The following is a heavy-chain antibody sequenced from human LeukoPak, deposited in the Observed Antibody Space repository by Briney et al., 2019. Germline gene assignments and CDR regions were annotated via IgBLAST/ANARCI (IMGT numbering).Heavy chain of an antibody. Sequence: SETLSLTCTVSGGSISSGSYYWSWIRQPAGKGLEWIGRIYTSGSTNYNPSLKSRVTISVDTSKNQFSLKLSSVTAADTVVYYCARVGCDFWSGYCWFDPWGQGTLVTVSS. CDR1: GGSISSGSYY. CDR2: IYTSGST. V-gene: IGHV4-61*02. J-gene: IGHJ5*02. D-gene: IGHD3-3*01. CDR3: ARVGCDFWSGYCWFDP.